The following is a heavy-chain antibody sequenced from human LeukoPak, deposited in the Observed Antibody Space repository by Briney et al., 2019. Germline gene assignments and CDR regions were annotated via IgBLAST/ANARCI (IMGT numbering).Heavy chain of an antibody. CDR1: GYTFTDYS. V-gene: IGHV1-2*02. CDR2: INPNNGGT. J-gene: IGHJ1*01. Sequence: ASVKVSCKASGYTFTDYSIHWVRQAPGQGLEWMGWINPNNGGTNYAQKFRGSVTMTRDTSISTVYMELSRLRSDDTAVYYCARDLDNYSGSGSYYNGDPLFQHWGQGTLVTVSS. D-gene: IGHD3-10*01. CDR3: ARDLDNYSGSGSYYNGDPLFQH.